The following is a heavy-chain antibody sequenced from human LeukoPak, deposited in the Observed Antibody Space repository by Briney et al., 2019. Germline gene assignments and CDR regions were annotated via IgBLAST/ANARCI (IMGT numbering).Heavy chain of an antibody. Sequence: PSQTLSLTCTVSGGSITTGAYYWSWIRQHPGKGLEWIGYIYYSGSTYCNPSLKRRVTISVDTSKNHFSLKLSSVTAADTAVYYCARGRWYFDYWGQGTLVTVSS. CDR2: IYYSGST. D-gene: IGHD2-15*01. CDR3: ARGRWYFDY. J-gene: IGHJ4*02. V-gene: IGHV4-31*03. CDR1: GGSITTGAYY.